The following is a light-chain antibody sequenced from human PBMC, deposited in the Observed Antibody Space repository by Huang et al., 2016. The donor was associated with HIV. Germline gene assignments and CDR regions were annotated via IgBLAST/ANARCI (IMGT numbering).Light chain of an antibody. CDR1: QHITNC. CDR3: QQYCSSPRVT. Sequence: DIRMTQSPSSLSASVGDRVTITCRSSQHITNCLNWYQQRPGRAPKLLIYATSTLQSGVPSRCSGSGSGTDFTLTITNLQPDDLATYSCQQYCSSPRVTFGPGTKVTI. V-gene: IGKV1-39*01. J-gene: IGKJ3*01. CDR2: ATS.